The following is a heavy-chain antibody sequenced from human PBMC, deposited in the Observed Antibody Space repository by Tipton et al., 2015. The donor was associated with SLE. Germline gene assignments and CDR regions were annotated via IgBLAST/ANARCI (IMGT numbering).Heavy chain of an antibody. CDR1: GGSISSYY. V-gene: IGHV4-59*08. D-gene: IGHD6-19*01. CDR3: ARQDAVAGTDY. J-gene: IGHJ4*02. Sequence: TLSLTCTVSGGSISSYYWSWFRQPPGKGLEWIGYIYYSGSTNYNPSLKSRVTISVDSSKSQFSLKLSSVTAADTAVYYCARQDAVAGTDYWGQGTLVTVSS. CDR2: IYYSGST.